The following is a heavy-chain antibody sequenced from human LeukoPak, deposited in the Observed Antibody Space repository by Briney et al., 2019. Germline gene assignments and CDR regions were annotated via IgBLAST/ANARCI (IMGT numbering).Heavy chain of an antibody. V-gene: IGHV4-34*01. J-gene: IGHJ3*02. CDR1: GGSFSGYY. D-gene: IGHD3-10*01. CDR3: AILWFGEAHAFDI. CDR2: INHSGST. Sequence: PSETLSLTCAVYGGSFSGYYWSWIRQPPGKGLEWIGEINHSGSTNYNPSLKSRVTIPVDTSKNQFSLKLSSVTAADTAVYYCAILWFGEAHAFDIWGQGTMVTVSS.